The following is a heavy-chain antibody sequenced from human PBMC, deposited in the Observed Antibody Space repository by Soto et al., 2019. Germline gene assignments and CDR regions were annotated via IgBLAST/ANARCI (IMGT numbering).Heavy chain of an antibody. Sequence: GGSLRLSCVGSGFTCSDYAMTWVRPAPRKGLQWVAVMSYDRVNKFYGDPVKGRFTVSRDNSKSTMYLQMNSLTFEDTAIYYCARDGRPAVHGRWFDPWGQGTVVTVSS. CDR1: GFTCSDYA. V-gene: IGHV3-30*03. CDR3: ARDGRPAVHGRWFDP. D-gene: IGHD2-15*01. CDR2: MSYDRVNK. J-gene: IGHJ5*02.